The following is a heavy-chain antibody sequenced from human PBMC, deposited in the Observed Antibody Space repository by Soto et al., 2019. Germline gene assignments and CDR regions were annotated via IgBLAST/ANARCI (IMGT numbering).Heavy chain of an antibody. CDR3: ASDRDSSGHSHLDS. CDR2: ISYDGANT. V-gene: IGHV3-30*09. D-gene: IGHD3-22*01. Sequence: QVQLVESGGGVVQPGRSLRLSCATSGFTFSNYAVHWVRQAPGKGLEWLTLISYDGANTQYADSVKGRFAVSRDNSENTVFLQMNSLTTEDTAIYYCASDRDSSGHSHLDSWGQGTLVTVSS. J-gene: IGHJ4*02. CDR1: GFTFSNYA.